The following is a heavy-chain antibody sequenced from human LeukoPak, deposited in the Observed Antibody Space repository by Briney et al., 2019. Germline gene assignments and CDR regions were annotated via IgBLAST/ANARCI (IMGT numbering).Heavy chain of an antibody. CDR1: GGSISSSSYY. Sequence: SETLSLTCTVSGGSISSSSYYWGWIRQPPGKGLEWIGSIYYSGSTYYNPSLKSRVTISVDTSKNQFSLKLSSVTVADTAVYYCARVAVAGVPPDYWGQGTLVTVSS. V-gene: IGHV4-39*07. CDR2: IYYSGST. D-gene: IGHD6-19*01. J-gene: IGHJ4*02. CDR3: ARVAVAGVPPDY.